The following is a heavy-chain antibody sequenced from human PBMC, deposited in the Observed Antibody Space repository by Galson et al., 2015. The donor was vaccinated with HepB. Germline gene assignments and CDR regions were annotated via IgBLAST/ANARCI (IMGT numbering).Heavy chain of an antibody. CDR3: AKDLVYCGGDCYSPLGWGFFDY. V-gene: IGHV3-23*01. CDR2: ISGSGGST. Sequence: SLRLSCAASGFTFSSYAMSWVRQAPGKGLEWVSAISGSGGSTYYADSVKGRFTISRDNSKNTLYLQMNSLRAEDTAVYYCAKDLVYCGGDCYSPLGWGFFDYWGQGTLVTSPQ. D-gene: IGHD2-21*01. J-gene: IGHJ4*02. CDR1: GFTFSSYA.